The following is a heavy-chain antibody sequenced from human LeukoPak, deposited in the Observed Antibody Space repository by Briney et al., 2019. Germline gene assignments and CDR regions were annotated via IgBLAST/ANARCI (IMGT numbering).Heavy chain of an antibody. Sequence: GGSLRLSCAVSGITLSNYGMSWVRQAPGKGLEWVAGIGGSGGRTKYADSVKGRFTISRDSHKNTLYLQMNSLRAEDTAVYFCAKRGVVIRVVLVGFHKEAYYFDSWGQGALVTVSS. J-gene: IGHJ4*02. CDR2: IGGSGGRT. V-gene: IGHV3-23*01. D-gene: IGHD3-10*01. CDR3: AKRGVVIRVVLVGFHKEAYYFDS. CDR1: GITLSNYG.